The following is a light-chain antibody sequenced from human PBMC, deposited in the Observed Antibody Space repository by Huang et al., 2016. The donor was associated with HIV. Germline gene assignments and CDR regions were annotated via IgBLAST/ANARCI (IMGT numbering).Light chain of an antibody. CDR1: ERFSSW. J-gene: IGKJ1*01. Sequence: DIQMTQSPSTLSASVGDRVTISCRASERFSSWLAWYQQKPGKAPKLLIYTTSRLQSGVPSRFSGSGSGAEFTLTISSLQPDDFATYYCLQYNSFPWTFGQGTTVDI. CDR2: TTS. V-gene: IGKV1-5*03. CDR3: LQYNSFPWT.